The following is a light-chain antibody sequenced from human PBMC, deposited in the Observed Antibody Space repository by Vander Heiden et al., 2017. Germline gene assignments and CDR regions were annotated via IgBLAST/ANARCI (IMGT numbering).Light chain of an antibody. Sequence: DIQMTQSPSSLSASVGDRVTITCRASQSISSYLNWYQQKPGKAPKRLIYAASSLQSGVPSRFSGSGSVTDFTLTISSLQPEDFATYYCQQSYSTPRTFGQGTKVEIK. CDR1: QSISSY. CDR2: AAS. V-gene: IGKV1-39*01. J-gene: IGKJ1*01. CDR3: QQSYSTPRT.